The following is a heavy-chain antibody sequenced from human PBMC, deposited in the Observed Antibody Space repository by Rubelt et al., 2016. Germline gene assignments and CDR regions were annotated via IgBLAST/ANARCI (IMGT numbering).Heavy chain of an antibody. CDR2: IYYSGST. CDR1: GGSISSYY. CDR3: AREAYRQLNY. Sequence: QVQLQESGPGLVKPSETLSLTCTVSGGSISSYYWSWIRQPPGKGLEWIAYIYYSGSTNYNPSLKSRVTISVDTSKNQLPLNLRSAAAADTAVYYCAREAYRQLNYWGQGTLVTVSS. D-gene: IGHD6-6*01. V-gene: IGHV4-59*12. J-gene: IGHJ4*02.